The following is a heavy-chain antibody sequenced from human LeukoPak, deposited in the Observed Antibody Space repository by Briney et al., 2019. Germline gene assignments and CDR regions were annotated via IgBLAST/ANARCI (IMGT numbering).Heavy chain of an antibody. J-gene: IGHJ4*02. Sequence: SVKVSCKASGGTFSSYAISWVRQAPGQGLEWMGRIIPILGIANYAQKFQGRVTINADKSTSTAYMELSSLRSEDTAVYYCARALSQWLPVDYWGQGTLVTVSS. D-gene: IGHD3-22*01. CDR2: IIPILGIA. V-gene: IGHV1-69*04. CDR3: ARALSQWLPVDY. CDR1: GGTFSSYA.